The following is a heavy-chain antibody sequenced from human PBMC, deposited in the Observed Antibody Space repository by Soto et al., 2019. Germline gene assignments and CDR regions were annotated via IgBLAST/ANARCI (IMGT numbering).Heavy chain of an antibody. D-gene: IGHD6-13*01. J-gene: IGHJ4*02. V-gene: IGHV1-46*01. CDR3: ARDRVIAAAGTGKEYYFDY. CDR1: GYTFTSYY. CDR2: INPSGGST. Sequence: ASVKVSCKASGYTFTSYYMHWVRQAPGQGLEWMGIINPSGGSTSYAQKFQGRVTMTRDTSTSTVYMELSSLRSEDTAVYYCARDRVIAAAGTGKEYYFDYWGQGTLVTVSS.